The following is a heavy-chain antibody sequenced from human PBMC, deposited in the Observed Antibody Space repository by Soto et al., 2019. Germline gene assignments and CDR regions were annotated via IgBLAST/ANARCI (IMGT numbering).Heavy chain of an antibody. CDR2: IYYSWST. V-gene: IGHV4-59*12. D-gene: IGHD2-2*01. CDR1: GGSIISYY. J-gene: IGHJ6*02. Sequence: SETLSLADTVSGGSIISYYWSWIRQPPGKGLEGIGYIYYSWSTNYNPSLKSRVTISVYTSKNQFSLKLSSVTAADTAVYYCARAGCSSTSCYGLYYYYGMDVWGQGTTVTVSS. CDR3: ARAGCSSTSCYGLYYYYGMDV.